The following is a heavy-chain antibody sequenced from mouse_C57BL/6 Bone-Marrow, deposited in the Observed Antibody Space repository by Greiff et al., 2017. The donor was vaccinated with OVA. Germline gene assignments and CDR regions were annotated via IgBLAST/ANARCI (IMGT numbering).Heavy chain of an antibody. D-gene: IGHD1-1*01. V-gene: IGHV5-12*01. CDR2: ISNGGGST. Sequence: EVKLMESGGGLVQPGGSLKLSCAASGFTFSDYYMYWVRQTPEKRLEWVAYISNGGGSTYYPDTVKGRFTISRDNAKNTLYLQMSRLKSEDTAMYYCARPSTVAPYFDVWGTGTTVTVSS. CDR1: GFTFSDYY. CDR3: ARPSTVAPYFDV. J-gene: IGHJ1*03.